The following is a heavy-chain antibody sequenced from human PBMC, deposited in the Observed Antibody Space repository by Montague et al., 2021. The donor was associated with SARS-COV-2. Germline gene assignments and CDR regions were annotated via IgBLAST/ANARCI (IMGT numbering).Heavy chain of an antibody. J-gene: IGHJ4*02. CDR1: GAPMKSYY. Sequence: SETLSPTCSVSGAPMKSYYWTWVRQSPGKGLQWIGYTYYSGSTSYDPSLQSRLTMTVDTSKNQFTLRLMSVTAADSAVYYCARVEGMIGGITHFDYWGQGLPVTVSS. CDR3: ARVEGMIGGITHFDY. V-gene: IGHV4-59*12. D-gene: IGHD2-21*01. CDR2: TYYSGST.